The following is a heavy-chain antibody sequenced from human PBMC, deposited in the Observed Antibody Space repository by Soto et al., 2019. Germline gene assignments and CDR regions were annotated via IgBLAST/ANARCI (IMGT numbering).Heavy chain of an antibody. V-gene: IGHV3-30-3*01. J-gene: IGHJ5*02. CDR1: GFTFSAYA. Sequence: PGGSLRLSCVGSGFTFSAYAMHWVRQAPGKGLEWVAVISYDGLTTTHADAVKGRFTISRDNSKKTLYLLMSNLTPEDTAVYYCARQRDYGDNSGAPWCQGTLVTVSS. CDR3: ARQRDYGDNSGAP. D-gene: IGHD4-17*01. CDR2: ISYDGLTT.